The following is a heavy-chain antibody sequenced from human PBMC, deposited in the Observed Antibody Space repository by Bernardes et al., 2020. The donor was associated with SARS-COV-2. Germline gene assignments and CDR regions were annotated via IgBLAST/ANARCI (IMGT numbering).Heavy chain of an antibody. CDR1: GFTFGDYA. CDR2: IRTRTFGGTT. Sequence: GGSLRLSCEGSGFTFGDYAVSWIRQAPGKGLEWVAFIRTRTFGGTTEYAASVKGRFTISRDDPNSIAYLQMNSLATEDTAVYYCTRGPHRNRSGWFYDYWGQGALVTVSS. CDR3: TRGPHRNRSGWFYDY. V-gene: IGHV3-49*03. J-gene: IGHJ4*02. D-gene: IGHD6-19*01.